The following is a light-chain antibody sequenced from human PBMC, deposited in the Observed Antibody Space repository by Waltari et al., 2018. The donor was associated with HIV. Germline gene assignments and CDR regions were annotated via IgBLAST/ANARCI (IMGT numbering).Light chain of an antibody. CDR3: SSYTSSSTPG. CDR1: SSDVGGYNY. J-gene: IGLJ3*02. CDR2: DVS. V-gene: IGLV2-14*01. Sequence: QSALTQPASVSGSPGQSITISCTGTSSDVGGYNYVSWYQQQPGKAPKLMIYDVSNRPSGVSNRFSGSKSGNTASLTISGLQAEDEADYYCSSYTSSSTPGFGGGTKLTVL.